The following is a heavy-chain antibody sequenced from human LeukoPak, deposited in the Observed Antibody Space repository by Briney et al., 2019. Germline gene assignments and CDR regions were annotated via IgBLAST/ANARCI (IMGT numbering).Heavy chain of an antibody. D-gene: IGHD2-2*01. CDR3: ASVRYCSSTSCSKWSFDY. CDR2: INPNSGGT. Sequence: ASVKVSCKASGYTFTGYYMHWVRQAPGQGLEWMGWINPNSGGTNYAQKFQGRVTMTRDTSISTAYMELSRLRSDDTAVYYCASVRYCSSTSCSKWSFDYWGQGTLVTVSS. CDR1: GYTFTGYY. J-gene: IGHJ4*02. V-gene: IGHV1-2*02.